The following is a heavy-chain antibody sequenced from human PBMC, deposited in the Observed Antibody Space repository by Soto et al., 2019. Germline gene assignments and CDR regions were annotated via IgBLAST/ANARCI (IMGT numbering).Heavy chain of an antibody. D-gene: IGHD6-19*01. V-gene: IGHV1-18*01. CDR3: ARDIGGAGTAYLEY. CDR2: ISAYNGNT. J-gene: IGHJ4*01. CDR1: SCA. Sequence: SCARRSPQHALGQGLEWMGWISAYNGNTNYAQKLQGRVTMTTDTSTSTAYMELRSLRSDDTAVYYRARDIGGAGTAYLEYWGNGPLVTVS.